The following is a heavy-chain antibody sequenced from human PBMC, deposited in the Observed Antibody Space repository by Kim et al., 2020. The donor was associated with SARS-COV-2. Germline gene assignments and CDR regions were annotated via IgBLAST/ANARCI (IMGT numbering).Heavy chain of an antibody. CDR1: GFTLSNFW. Sequence: GGSLRLSCAASGFTLSNFWMTWVRQAPGKGLEWVANIRQDGGDKNHVDSVKGRFTISRDNAKNSLYLEMNSLRAEDTAVYYCTRDNGFQLDYWGQGALDTVSS. J-gene: IGHJ4*02. D-gene: IGHD2-8*01. CDR2: IRQDGGDK. CDR3: TRDNGFQLDY. V-gene: IGHV3-7*03.